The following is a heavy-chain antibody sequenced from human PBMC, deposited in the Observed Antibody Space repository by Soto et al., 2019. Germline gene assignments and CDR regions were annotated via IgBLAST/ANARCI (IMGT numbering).Heavy chain of an antibody. Sequence: QVQLQESGPGLVKPSETLSLTCTVSGGSISSYDWSWIRQPPGKGLEWIGYIYYSGRTNYNPSLKIRVTISVDTSKHQFYLKLSSVTAADTAVYYCERQTCILTGYYDVDYWGQGTLVTVSS. D-gene: IGHD3-9*01. V-gene: IGHV4-59*08. CDR3: ERQTCILTGYYDVDY. CDR2: IYYSGRT. J-gene: IGHJ4*02. CDR1: GGSISSYD.